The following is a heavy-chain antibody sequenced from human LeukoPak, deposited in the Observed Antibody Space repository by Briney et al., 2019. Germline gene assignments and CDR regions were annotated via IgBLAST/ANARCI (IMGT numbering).Heavy chain of an antibody. D-gene: IGHD6-6*01. Sequence: GGSLRLSCAASGFTFRNHWMHWVRQTPGKGLVWVSRISSDGSSTTYADSVKGRFTISRDNAKNTLYLQMNNLRAEDTAMYYCARDQRVTGRPDIDYWGQGTLVTFSS. CDR3: ARDQRVTGRPDIDY. CDR1: GFTFRNHW. CDR2: ISSDGSST. V-gene: IGHV3-74*03. J-gene: IGHJ4*02.